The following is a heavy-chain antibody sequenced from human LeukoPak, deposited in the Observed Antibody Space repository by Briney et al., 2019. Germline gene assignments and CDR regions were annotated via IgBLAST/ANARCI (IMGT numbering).Heavy chain of an antibody. J-gene: IGHJ4*02. V-gene: IGHV3-30*04. D-gene: IGHD6-13*01. Sequence: GGSLRLSCAASGFTFSSYAMHWVRQAPGKGLEWVAVISYDGSNKYYADSVKGRFTISRDNSKNTLYLQMNSLRAEDTAVYYCARDPDLSWGFDYWGQGTLVAVSS. CDR3: ARDPDLSWGFDY. CDR2: ISYDGSNK. CDR1: GFTFSSYA.